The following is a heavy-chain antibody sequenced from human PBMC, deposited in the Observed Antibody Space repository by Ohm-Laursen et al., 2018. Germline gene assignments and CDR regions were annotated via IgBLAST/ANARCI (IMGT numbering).Heavy chain of an antibody. Sequence: LSLTCAASGFTFDDYAMHWVRLAPGKGLEWVSGISWNSGSIGYADSVKGRFTISRDNAKNSLYLLMNSLRAEDTALYYCAKDKGGLIAGATFDYWGQGTLVTVSS. D-gene: IGHD1-26*01. CDR2: ISWNSGSI. CDR3: AKDKGGLIAGATFDY. J-gene: IGHJ4*02. CDR1: GFTFDDYA. V-gene: IGHV3-9*01.